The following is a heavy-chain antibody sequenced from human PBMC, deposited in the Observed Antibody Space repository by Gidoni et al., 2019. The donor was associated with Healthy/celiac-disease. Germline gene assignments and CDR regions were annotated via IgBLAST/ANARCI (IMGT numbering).Heavy chain of an antibody. CDR3: ARDRSYDTGAFDI. V-gene: IGHV4-59*01. CDR2: IYYSGST. D-gene: IGHD2-2*01. J-gene: IGHJ3*02. CDR1: GGSISSYY. Sequence: QVQLQESGPGLVKPSETLSLTCTVPGGSISSYYLSWIRQPPGKGLEWIGYIYYSGSTNYNPSLKSRVTISVDTSKNQFSLKLSSVTAADTAVYYCARDRSYDTGAFDIWGQGTMVTVSS.